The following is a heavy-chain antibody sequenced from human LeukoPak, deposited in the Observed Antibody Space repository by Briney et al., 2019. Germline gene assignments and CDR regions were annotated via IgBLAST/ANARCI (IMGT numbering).Heavy chain of an antibody. V-gene: IGHV4-34*01. J-gene: IGHJ3*02. CDR1: GGSFSGYY. D-gene: IGHD2-21*02. CDR2: INYSGST. Sequence: SETLSLTCAVYGGSFSGYYWSWIRQPPGKGLEWIGEINYSGSTNYNPSLKSRVTISVDTSKNQFSLKLSSVTAADTAVYYCASHVTDIWGQGTMVTVSS. CDR3: ASHVTDI.